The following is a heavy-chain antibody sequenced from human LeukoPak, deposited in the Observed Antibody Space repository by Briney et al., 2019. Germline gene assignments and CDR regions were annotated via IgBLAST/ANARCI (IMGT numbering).Heavy chain of an antibody. CDR2: IYYSGST. Sequence: SETLSLTCAVYGGSISSYYWSWIRQPPGKGLEWIGYIYYSGSTNYNPSLKSRVTISVDTSKNQVSLKLRSVTAADTAVYYCARTTEGYAGGPGYSYYYYMDVWGKGTTVTISS. CDR1: GGSISSYY. D-gene: IGHD5-12*01. CDR3: ARTTEGYAGGPGYSYYYYMDV. J-gene: IGHJ6*03. V-gene: IGHV4-59*01.